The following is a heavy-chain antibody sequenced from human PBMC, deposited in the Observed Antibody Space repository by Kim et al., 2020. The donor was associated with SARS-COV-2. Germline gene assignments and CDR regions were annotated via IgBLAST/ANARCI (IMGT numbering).Heavy chain of an antibody. J-gene: IGHJ1*01. D-gene: IGHD3-10*01. CDR3: VRYERTYGAVH. V-gene: IGHV3-64*04. CDR1: GFTFSDYA. CDR2: TTRSGDGT. Sequence: GGSLRLSCSASGFTFSDYAIHWVRRAPGKGLQYVSATTRSGDGTFYADSVEGRFTISRDNSKNTLYLQMNSLRVEDTSVYYCVRYERTYGAVHWGQGTLGIVPS.